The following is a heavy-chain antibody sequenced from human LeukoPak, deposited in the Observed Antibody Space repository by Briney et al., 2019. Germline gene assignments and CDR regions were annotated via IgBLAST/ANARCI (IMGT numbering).Heavy chain of an antibody. CDR1: GFTFSNYG. CDR3: ANGPHYNILTGFYKVRSHLDY. Sequence: PGGSLRLSCAASGFTFSNYGMHWVRQAPAKGLERLAFMRYDGSNTHYADSVKGRFTISRDNSKNTLFLQMNSLRSEDTALYYCANGPHYNILTGFYKVRSHLDYWGQGTLVTVSS. D-gene: IGHD3-9*01. CDR2: MRYDGSNT. J-gene: IGHJ4*02. V-gene: IGHV3-30*02.